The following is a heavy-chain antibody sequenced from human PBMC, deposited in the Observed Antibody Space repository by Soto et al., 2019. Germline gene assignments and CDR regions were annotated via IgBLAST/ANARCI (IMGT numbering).Heavy chain of an antibody. CDR3: TTDLLYYYDSSGYYYGDY. CDR2: IKSKTDGGTT. CDR1: GFTFSNAW. D-gene: IGHD3-22*01. Sequence: GGSLRLSCAASGFTFSNAWMNWVRQAPGKGLEWVGRIKSKTDGGTTDYAAPVKGRFTISRDDSKNTLYLQMNSLKTEDTAVYYCTTDLLYYYDSSGYYYGDYWGQGTLVTVSS. V-gene: IGHV3-15*07. J-gene: IGHJ4*02.